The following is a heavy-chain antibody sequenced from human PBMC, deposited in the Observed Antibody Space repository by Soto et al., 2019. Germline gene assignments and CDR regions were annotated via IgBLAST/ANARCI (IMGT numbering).Heavy chain of an antibody. CDR2: IYSGGST. J-gene: IGHJ5*02. CDR1: GFTVSSNY. D-gene: IGHD2-8*01. Sequence: PWGSQRLSCAASGFTVSSNYRSWVRQAPGKGLEWVSVIYSGGSTYYADSVKGRFTISRDNSKNTLYLQMNSLRAEDTAVYYCERVYWTNGVCYRFWFDPWGQGTLVTVSS. V-gene: IGHV3-66*01. CDR3: ERVYWTNGVCYRFWFDP.